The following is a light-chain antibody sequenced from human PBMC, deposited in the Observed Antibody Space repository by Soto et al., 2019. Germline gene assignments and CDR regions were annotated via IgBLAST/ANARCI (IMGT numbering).Light chain of an antibody. Sequence: DIHMTHSPATLSASVGDRITITCRASQRIGTWLAWYQQKTGQAPKLVIYDASSLESGVPSRLSGSGYGTEFTLTISSMKTDDFETYYCQQYNSYSQTFGHGTKVDIK. CDR1: QRIGTW. J-gene: IGKJ1*01. CDR2: DAS. V-gene: IGKV1-5*01. CDR3: QQYNSYSQT.